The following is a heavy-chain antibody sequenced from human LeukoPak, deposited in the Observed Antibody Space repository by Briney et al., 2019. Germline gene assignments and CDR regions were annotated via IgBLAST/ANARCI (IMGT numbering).Heavy chain of an antibody. D-gene: IGHD2/OR15-2a*01. CDR1: GGSFSGYY. CDR3: ARGSPRIFFEFDY. V-gene: IGHV4-34*01. CDR2: INHSGST. Sequence: SETLSLTCAVYGGSFSGYYWSWIRQPPGKGLEWIGEINHSGSTNYNPSLKSRVTISVDTSKNQFSLKLSSVTAADTAVYYCARGSPRIFFEFDYWGQGTLVTVSS. J-gene: IGHJ4*02.